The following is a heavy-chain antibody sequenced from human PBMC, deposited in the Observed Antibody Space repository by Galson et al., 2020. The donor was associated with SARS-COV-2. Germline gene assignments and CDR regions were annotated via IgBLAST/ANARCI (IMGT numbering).Heavy chain of an antibody. CDR2: ISAYHGNT. D-gene: IGHD1-26*01. J-gene: IGHJ4*02. Sequence: ASVKVSCKASGYTFTTYGFIWVRQAPGQGLEWMGWISAYHGNTNYQQRLQGRVTMTTDTSTSTAYMELTSLRSDDTAVYYCARVVGATPSDYWGQGTLVTVSS. CDR1: GYTFTTYG. V-gene: IGHV1-18*01. CDR3: ARVVGATPSDY.